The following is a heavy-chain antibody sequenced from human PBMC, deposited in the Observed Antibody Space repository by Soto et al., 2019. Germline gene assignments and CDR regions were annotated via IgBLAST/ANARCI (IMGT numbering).Heavy chain of an antibody. CDR3: ARQPYDSTGYYYGA. J-gene: IGHJ5*02. Sequence: QLQLQESGPGLVKPSETLSLTCTVSGGSFSSSTYYWGWIRQPPGKGLEWIGSMYSGGNTYYNPSLKIRVTVSVDTSKNHFSLKLTSVTAADTAMYYCARQPYDSTGYYYGAWGQGTLVTVSS. V-gene: IGHV4-39*01. CDR1: GGSFSSSTYY. D-gene: IGHD3-22*01. CDR2: MYSGGNT.